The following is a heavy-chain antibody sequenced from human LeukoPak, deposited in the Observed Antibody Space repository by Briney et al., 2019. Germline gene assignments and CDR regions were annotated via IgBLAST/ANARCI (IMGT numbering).Heavy chain of an antibody. CDR2: IYYSGST. V-gene: IGHV4-39*02. CDR1: GGSISSSSYY. D-gene: IGHD4-17*01. J-gene: IGHJ6*02. Sequence: SETLSLTCTVSGGSISSSSYYWGWIRQPPGKGLEWIGSIYYSGSTYYNPSLKSRVTISVDTSKNQFSLKLSSVTAADTAVYYCARDRVGDYYGMDVWGQGTTVTVSS. CDR3: ARDRVGDYYGMDV.